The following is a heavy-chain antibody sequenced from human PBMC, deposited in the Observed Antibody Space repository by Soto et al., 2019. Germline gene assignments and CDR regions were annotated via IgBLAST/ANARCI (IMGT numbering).Heavy chain of an antibody. CDR1: GFTFSSYA. CDR3: AAGAARRVVRKYFDS. J-gene: IGHJ4*02. Sequence: GGSLRLSCAASGFTFSSYAMSWVRKAPGKGLEWVSAISGSGGSTYYADSVKGRFTISRDNSKNTLYLQMNSLRAEDTAVYYCAAGAARRVVRKYFDSWGQGTLVTVSS. D-gene: IGHD6-6*01. V-gene: IGHV3-23*01. CDR2: ISGSGGST.